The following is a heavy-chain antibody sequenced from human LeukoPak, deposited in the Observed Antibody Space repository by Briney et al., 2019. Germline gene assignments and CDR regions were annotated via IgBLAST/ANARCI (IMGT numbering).Heavy chain of an antibody. V-gene: IGHV3-23*01. CDR2: ISGSGGST. J-gene: IGHJ5*02. CDR3: AREYIRYCSGGSCYWFDP. D-gene: IGHD2-15*01. CDR1: GFTFSSYG. Sequence: GGSLRLSCAGSGFTFSSYGMSWVRQAPGKGLEWVSAISGSGGSTYYADSVKGRFTISRDNSKNTLYLQMNSLRAEDTAVYYCAREYIRYCSGGSCYWFDPWGQGTLVTVSS.